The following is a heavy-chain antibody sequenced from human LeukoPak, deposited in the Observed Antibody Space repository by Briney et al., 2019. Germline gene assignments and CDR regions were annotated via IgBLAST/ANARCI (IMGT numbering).Heavy chain of an antibody. CDR2: LYHSGST. CDR1: GGSITSSAFY. CDR3: AKDPAQGSGRDYDP. D-gene: IGHD3-10*01. Sequence: NPSETLSLTCTLSGGSITSSAFYWTWVRQSPGKGLQWITTLYHSGSTYYNPSLKSRVTTSVDASKNQFSLKLSSVTAADTAVYYCAKDPAQGSGRDYDPWGQGILVTVSS. J-gene: IGHJ5*02. V-gene: IGHV4-39*07.